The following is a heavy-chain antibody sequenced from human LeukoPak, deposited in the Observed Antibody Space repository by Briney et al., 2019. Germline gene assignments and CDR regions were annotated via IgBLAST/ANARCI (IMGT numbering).Heavy chain of an antibody. CDR2: ISSSSSTI. CDR1: GFTFSSYS. Sequence: GGSLRLSCAASGFTFSSYSMNWVRQAPGKGLEWVSYISSSSSTIYYADSVKGRFTISRENAKNSLYLQMNSLRAEDTAVYYCARGPYYYYMDVWGKGTTVTVSS. CDR3: ARGPYYYYMDV. J-gene: IGHJ6*03. V-gene: IGHV3-48*01.